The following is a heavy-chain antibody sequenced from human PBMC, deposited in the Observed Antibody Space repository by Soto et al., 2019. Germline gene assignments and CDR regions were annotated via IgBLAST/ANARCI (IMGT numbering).Heavy chain of an antibody. CDR1: GYTFTSYG. Sequence: ASVKVSCKASGYTFTSYGINWVRQAPGQGLEGMGWISAYNGNTNYAQKLQGRVTMTTDTSTSTAYMELRSLRSDDTAVYYCARSAVYDILTGYYNPHFDYWGQGTLVTVSS. V-gene: IGHV1-18*01. CDR2: ISAYNGNT. CDR3: ARSAVYDILTGYYNPHFDY. D-gene: IGHD3-9*01. J-gene: IGHJ4*02.